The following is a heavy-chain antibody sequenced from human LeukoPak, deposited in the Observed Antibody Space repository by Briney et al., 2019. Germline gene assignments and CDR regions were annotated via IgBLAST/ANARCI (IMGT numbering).Heavy chain of an antibody. CDR1: GGSISSYY. D-gene: IGHD3-3*01. J-gene: IGHJ4*02. V-gene: IGHV4-4*07. Sequence: TSETLSLTCTVSGGSISSYYWSCIRQPAGKGLEWIGRIYTSGSTNYDPSLKSRVTMSVDTSKNQFSLKLSSVTAADTAVCFCARGRFLEWLTPYYFDYWGQGTLVTVSS. CDR2: IYTSGST. CDR3: ARGRFLEWLTPYYFDY.